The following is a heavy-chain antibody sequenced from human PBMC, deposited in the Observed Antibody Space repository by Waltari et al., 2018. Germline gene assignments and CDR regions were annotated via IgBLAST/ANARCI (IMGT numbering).Heavy chain of an antibody. V-gene: IGHV3-7*01. Sequence: EVQLVESGGGLLQPGGSVRLSCAASGFPFSIYWMSWVRQAPGKGLEWVANIHHDGSAKYYVDSVKGRFTISRDNAKNSLYLQMNSLRAEDTALYFCATAARGDNADELYWGQGTLVTVSS. CDR3: ATAARGDNADELY. J-gene: IGHJ4*02. CDR2: IHHDGSAK. D-gene: IGHD2-21*02. CDR1: GFPFSIYW.